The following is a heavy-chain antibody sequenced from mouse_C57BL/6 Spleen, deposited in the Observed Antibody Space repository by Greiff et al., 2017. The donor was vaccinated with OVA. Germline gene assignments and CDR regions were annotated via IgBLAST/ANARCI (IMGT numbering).Heavy chain of an antibody. V-gene: IGHV1-64*01. CDR3: AREGDYDWYFDV. J-gene: IGHJ1*03. D-gene: IGHD2-4*01. Sequence: QVQLQQPGAELVKPGASVKLSCKASGYTFTSYWMHWVKQRPGQGLEWIGMIHPNSGSTNYNEKFKSKATLTVDKSSSTAYMQLSSLTSEDSAVYYCAREGDYDWYFDVWGTGTTVTVSS. CDR2: IHPNSGST. CDR1: GYTFTSYW.